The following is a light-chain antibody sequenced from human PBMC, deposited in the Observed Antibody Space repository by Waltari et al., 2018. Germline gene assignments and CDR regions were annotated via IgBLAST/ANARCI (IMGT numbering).Light chain of an antibody. CDR1: QSLLHSNGYNY. V-gene: IGKV2-28*01. CDR3: MQALQIPWT. CDR2: LGS. J-gene: IGKJ1*01. Sequence: DIVMTQSPLSLPVTPGEPASISCRSSQSLLHSNGYNYLDWYLQKPGQSPQLLIYLGSNRASGVPDRFSGSESGTDFTLKISRVEAEDVGVYYCMQALQIPWTFDQGTKVEIK.